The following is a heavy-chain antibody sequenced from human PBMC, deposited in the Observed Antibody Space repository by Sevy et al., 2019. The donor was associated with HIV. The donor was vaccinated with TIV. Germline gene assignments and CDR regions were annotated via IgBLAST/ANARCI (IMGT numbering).Heavy chain of an antibody. CDR2: VSGSGDRT. CDR1: GFTLNTYA. D-gene: IGHD1-26*01. V-gene: IGHV3-23*01. CDR3: AKLSSFLVGGTYFDY. Sequence: GGSLRLSCAASGFTLNTYAMSWVRQAPGKGLKWVSAVSGSGDRTYYADSVKGRFTISRDNSKNTVHLQMNSLRAEDTAVYYCAKLSSFLVGGTYFDYWGQGTLVTVSS. J-gene: IGHJ4*02.